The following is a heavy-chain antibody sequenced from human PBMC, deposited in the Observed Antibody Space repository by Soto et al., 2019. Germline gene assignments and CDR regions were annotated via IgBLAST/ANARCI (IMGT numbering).Heavy chain of an antibody. CDR1: GFTFSSHA. J-gene: IGHJ3*02. CDR3: AKDREAYYERGVYYGSADAFDM. V-gene: IGHV3-23*01. D-gene: IGHD3-22*01. Sequence: EVQLLESGGGLVQPGGSLRLSCAASGFTFSSHAMNWVRQAPGKGLEWVSIISVRGAATDYADSVKGRFTISRDNLMYTWNQEMNGLSDGDSAVYYCAKDREAYYERGVYYGSADAFDMWGQGTTVTVSS. CDR2: ISVRGAAT.